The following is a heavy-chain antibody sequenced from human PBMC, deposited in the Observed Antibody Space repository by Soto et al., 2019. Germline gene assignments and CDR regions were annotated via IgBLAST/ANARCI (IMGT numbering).Heavy chain of an antibody. Sequence: EVQLVESGGGLVQPGGSLRLSCVVSGFTFSDYGVNWVRQAPGKGLEWVSYISRGSDTIYYADSVKGRFTISRDNAKNSLFLQRNSLRDEDTALYYCARVSNTWEDDYWGQGTLVTVSS. CDR3: ARVSNTWEDDY. CDR1: GFTFSDYG. J-gene: IGHJ4*02. CDR2: ISRGSDTI. D-gene: IGHD1-26*01. V-gene: IGHV3-48*02.